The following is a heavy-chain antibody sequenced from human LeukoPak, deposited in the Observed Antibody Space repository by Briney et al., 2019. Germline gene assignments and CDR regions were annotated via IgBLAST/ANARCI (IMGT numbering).Heavy chain of an antibody. CDR2: INTVGSST. Sequence: PGGSLRLSCAASGFTFSGYWMHWVRQAPGKGLVWVSRINTVGSSTTYADSVKGRFTISRDNAKNTLYLQINSRRVEDTAVYHCVRRHPPPSTSPTSYGMDVWGQGTTVTVSS. J-gene: IGHJ6*02. D-gene: IGHD2-2*01. CDR1: GFTFSGYW. CDR3: VRRHPPPSTSPTSYGMDV. V-gene: IGHV3-74*01.